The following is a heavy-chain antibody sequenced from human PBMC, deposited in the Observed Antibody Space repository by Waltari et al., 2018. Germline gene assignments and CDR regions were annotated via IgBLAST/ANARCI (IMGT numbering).Heavy chain of an antibody. J-gene: IGHJ4*02. CDR2: ITVGDDT. Sequence: EVQLLESGGDLVQPGGSLRLSCAASGITFSTFAINWFRLAPGTGLEWVSAITVGDDTYYADSVKGRFTISRDTSKDTVHLQMNGLRAEDTAVYYCATPFYNWDDPLHSWGQGTLVTVSS. V-gene: IGHV3-23*01. D-gene: IGHD1-20*01. CDR1: GITFSTFA. CDR3: ATPFYNWDDPLHS.